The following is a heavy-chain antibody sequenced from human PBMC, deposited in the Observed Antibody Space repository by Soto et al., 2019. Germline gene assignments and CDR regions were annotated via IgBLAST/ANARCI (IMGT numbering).Heavy chain of an antibody. V-gene: IGHV5-10-1*01. CDR2: IDPSDSYT. CDR1: HEIFNTNW. J-gene: IGHJ1*01. D-gene: IGHD1-26*01. CDR3: GRDFGSGHADV. Sequence: GESLKISCQTSHEIFNTNWITWVRQMPGRGLEWVGRIDPSDSYTTYNPSLKGHVILSVDKSMNTAYVRWTSLRASDTAMYFCGRDFGSGHADVWGQGTLVTVSS.